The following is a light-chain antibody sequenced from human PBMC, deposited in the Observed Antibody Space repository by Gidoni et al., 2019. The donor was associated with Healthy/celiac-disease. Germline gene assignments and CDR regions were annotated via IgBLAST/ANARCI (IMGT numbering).Light chain of an antibody. CDR3: QQYYSIPT. V-gene: IGKV1-NL1*01. CDR1: QGISNS. Sequence: DIQMTQSPSSLSSSVGDRVTITCRASQGISNSLAWYQQKPGKAPKLLLYAASSLESGVPSRFSGSGSGTDYTITISSLQPEDFATYYCQQYYSIPTFGGGTKVEIK. CDR2: AAS. J-gene: IGKJ4*02.